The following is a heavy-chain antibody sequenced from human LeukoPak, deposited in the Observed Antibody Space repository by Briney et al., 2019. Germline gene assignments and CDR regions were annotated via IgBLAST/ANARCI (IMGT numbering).Heavy chain of an antibody. Sequence: GGPLRLSCAASGFTFSNYAMNWVRQAPGKGLQWVSVISTTSLNTYYADSVKGGFTIYRDNSKNTLYLQMSSLRVDDTAVYYCGRDGGNMWFDFWGQGTLVTVSS. CDR2: ISTTSLNT. J-gene: IGHJ4*02. CDR3: GRDGGNMWFDF. CDR1: GFTFSNYA. D-gene: IGHD2-21*01. V-gene: IGHV3-23*01.